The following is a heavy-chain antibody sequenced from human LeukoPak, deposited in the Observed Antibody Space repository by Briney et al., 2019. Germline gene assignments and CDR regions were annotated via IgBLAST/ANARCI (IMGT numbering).Heavy chain of an antibody. CDR3: ARGYSSWSLDY. Sequence: PSETLSLTCTVSGGSISSYYWSWIRQPAGKGLEWIGRIYTSGTTDYNPSLKSRVTISVDTSKNQFSLELSSVTAADTAVYYCARGYSSWSLDYWGQGTLVTVSS. D-gene: IGHD5-18*01. CDR1: GGSISSYY. V-gene: IGHV4-4*07. CDR2: IYTSGTT. J-gene: IGHJ4*02.